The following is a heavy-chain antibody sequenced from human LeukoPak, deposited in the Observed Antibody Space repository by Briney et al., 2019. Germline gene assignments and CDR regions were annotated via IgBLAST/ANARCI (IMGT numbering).Heavy chain of an antibody. CDR1: GFTFSSYA. J-gene: IGHJ4*02. CDR2: ISGSGTDT. D-gene: IGHD2-15*01. CDR3: AKGGGSSCYSPSDY. Sequence: GGSLRLSCGGSGFTFSSYAMSWVRQAPGKGLEWVSAISGSGTDTFYANSVKGRFTISRDNPKNTLYLQMNSLRAEDTAVYYCAKGGGSSCYSPSDYWGQGTLITVSS. V-gene: IGHV3-23*01.